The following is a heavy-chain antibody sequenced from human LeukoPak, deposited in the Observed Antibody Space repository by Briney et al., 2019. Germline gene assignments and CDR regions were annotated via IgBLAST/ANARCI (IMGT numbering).Heavy chain of an antibody. Sequence: PGGSLRLSCAASGFTFSSYAMSWVRQAPGKGLEWVSAISGSGGSTYYADSVKGRFTISRDNSKNTLYLQMNSLRAEDTAVYYCARDYYVPDHYYYMDVWGKGTTVTVSS. CDR1: GFTFSSYA. V-gene: IGHV3-23*01. D-gene: IGHD3-16*01. CDR2: ISGSGGST. CDR3: ARDYYVPDHYYYMDV. J-gene: IGHJ6*03.